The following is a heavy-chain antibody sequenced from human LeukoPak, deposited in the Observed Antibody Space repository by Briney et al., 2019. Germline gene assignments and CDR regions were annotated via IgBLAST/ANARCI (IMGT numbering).Heavy chain of an antibody. CDR1: GGSISNYY. D-gene: IGHD1-7*01. Sequence: SETLSLTCTVSGGSISNYYWSWMRQPPGKGLEWIGYIHYSGSTNYTPSLKSRVTISVHKSKNQFSLKMSSVTAADTAVYYCASTDWNYARWGQGTLVTVSS. V-gene: IGHV4-59*08. CDR2: IHYSGST. J-gene: IGHJ4*02. CDR3: ASTDWNYAR.